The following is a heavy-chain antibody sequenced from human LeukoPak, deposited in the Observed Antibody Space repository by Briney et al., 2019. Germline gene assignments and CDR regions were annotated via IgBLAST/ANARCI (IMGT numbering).Heavy chain of an antibody. J-gene: IGHJ4*02. CDR2: ITGSSSHL. Sequence: GGSLRLSCAASGFTFNYYMMTWVRQAPGKGLEWVSSITGSSSHLYYADTVKGRFTISRDNAKNAVYLQMNSLRGEDMAVYYCARDRTSVGGLDYWVQGTPVTVSS. CDR1: GFTFNYYM. V-gene: IGHV3-21*01. D-gene: IGHD4-23*01. CDR3: ARDRTSVGGLDY.